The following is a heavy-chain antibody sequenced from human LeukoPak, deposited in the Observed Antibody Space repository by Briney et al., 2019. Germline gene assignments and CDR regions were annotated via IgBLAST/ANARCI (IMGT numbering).Heavy chain of an antibody. D-gene: IGHD3-16*01. Sequence: SETPSLTCAVYGGSFSGYYWSWIRQPPGKGLEWIGEINHSGSTNYNPSLKSRVTISVDTSKNQFSLKLSSVTAADTAVYYCARFRAWPLSYYFDYWGQGTLVTVSS. V-gene: IGHV4-34*01. CDR2: INHSGST. J-gene: IGHJ4*02. CDR3: ARFRAWPLSYYFDY. CDR1: GGSFSGYY.